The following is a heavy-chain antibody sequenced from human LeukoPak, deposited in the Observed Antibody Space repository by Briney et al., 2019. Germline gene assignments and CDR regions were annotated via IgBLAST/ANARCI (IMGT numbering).Heavy chain of an antibody. Sequence: GGSLRLSCAASGFTFSSYAMSWVRQAPGKGLEWVAVISYDGSNKYYADSVKGRFTISRDNSKNTLYLQMNSLRAEDTAVYYCARDLFKDYDILTGLDYWGQGTLVTVSS. V-gene: IGHV3-30-3*01. CDR3: ARDLFKDYDILTGLDY. CDR1: GFTFSSYA. J-gene: IGHJ4*02. CDR2: ISYDGSNK. D-gene: IGHD3-9*01.